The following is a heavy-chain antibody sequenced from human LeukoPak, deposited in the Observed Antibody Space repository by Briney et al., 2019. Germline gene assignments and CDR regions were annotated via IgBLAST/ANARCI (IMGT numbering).Heavy chain of an antibody. D-gene: IGHD3-22*01. V-gene: IGHV4-59*01. CDR2: IYYSGST. CDR3: ARDARDYYDIVD. CDR1: DGSISSYY. J-gene: IGHJ4*02. Sequence: SETLSLTCTVSDGSISSYYWSWIRQPPGKGLEWIGYIYYSGSTNYNPSLKSRVTISVDTSKNQFSLKLSSVTAADTAVYYCARDARDYYDIVDWGQGTLVTVSS.